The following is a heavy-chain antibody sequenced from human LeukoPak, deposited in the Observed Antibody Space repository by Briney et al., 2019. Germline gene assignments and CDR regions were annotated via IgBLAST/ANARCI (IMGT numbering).Heavy chain of an antibody. V-gene: IGHV4-59*01. CDR3: ARGSDHYDSSGYRYFDL. D-gene: IGHD3-22*01. CDR2: IYYSGST. CDR1: GGSIRSYF. J-gene: IGHJ2*01. Sequence: SETLSLTCAVSGGSIRSYFWSWIRQPPGKGLEWIGYIYYSGSTNYNPSLKSRVTISADTSKNQFSLKLSSVTAADTAVYYCARGSDHYDSSGYRYFDLWGRGTLATVSS.